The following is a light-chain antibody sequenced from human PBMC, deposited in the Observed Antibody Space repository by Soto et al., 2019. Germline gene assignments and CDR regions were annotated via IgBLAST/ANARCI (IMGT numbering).Light chain of an antibody. CDR3: QQANIFPRT. CDR2: AAS. Sequence: DIQMTQSPSFVSASVGDRVTITCRASQAVSTWSAWYQQKPGDAPKLLIYAASTLQSGVPSRFSGSGSGTDFTLTIRSLQPEDFATYYCQQANIFPRTFGGRTKVGIK. V-gene: IGKV1-12*01. CDR1: QAVSTW. J-gene: IGKJ4*01.